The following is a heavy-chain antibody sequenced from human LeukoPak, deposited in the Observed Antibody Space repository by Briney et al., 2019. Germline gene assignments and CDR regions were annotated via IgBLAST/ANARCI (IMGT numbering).Heavy chain of an antibody. CDR1: GFTFSDYY. V-gene: IGHV3-30*03. D-gene: IGHD6-6*01. J-gene: IGHJ5*02. Sequence: GGSLRLSCAASGFTFSDYYMSWIRQAPGKGLEWVAVISYDGSNKYYADSVKGRFTISRDNSKNTLYLQMNSLRAEDTAVYYCARIAARRYSFWFDPWGQGTLVTVSS. CDR3: ARIAARRYSFWFDP. CDR2: ISYDGSNK.